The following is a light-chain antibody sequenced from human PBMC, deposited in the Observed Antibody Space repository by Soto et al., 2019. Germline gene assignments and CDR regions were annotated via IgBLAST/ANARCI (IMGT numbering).Light chain of an antibody. CDR3: SSYTSTNTPVV. V-gene: IGLV2-14*01. CDR2: EVT. CDR1: SGDIGGYNY. Sequence: QSALTQPASVSGSPGQSITISCTGTSGDIGGYNYVSWYQQHPGKAPKLLISEVTNRPSGVSNRFSGSKSGNVASLTISGLQAEDEADYYCSSYTSTNTPVVFGRGTKLTVL. J-gene: IGLJ2*01.